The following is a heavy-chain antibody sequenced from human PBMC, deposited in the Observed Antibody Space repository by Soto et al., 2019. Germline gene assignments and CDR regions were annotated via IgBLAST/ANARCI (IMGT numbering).Heavy chain of an antibody. CDR3: ARARPLYSSWSGLRRYNWFDP. J-gene: IGHJ5*02. CDR1: GYTFTSYG. CDR2: ISAYNGNT. V-gene: IGHV1-18*01. D-gene: IGHD6-6*01. Sequence: ASVKVSCKASGYTFTSYGISWVRQAPGQGLEWMGWISAYNGNTNYAQKLQGRVTMTTDTSTSTAYMELRSLRSDDTAVYYCARARPLYSSWSGLRRYNWFDPWGQGTLVTVSS.